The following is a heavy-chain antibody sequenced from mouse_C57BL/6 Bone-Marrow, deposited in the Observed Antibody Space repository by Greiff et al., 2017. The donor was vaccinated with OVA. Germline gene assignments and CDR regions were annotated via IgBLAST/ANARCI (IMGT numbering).Heavy chain of an antibody. D-gene: IGHD1-1*02. CDR3: TGVAWFAY. Sequence: VQLKESGAELVRPGASVKLSCTASGFTFNDDYMHWVKQRPEQGLEWIGWIDPENGDTEYASKFQGKATITADTSSNTAYLQLSSLTSEDTAVYDCTGVAWFAYWGQGTLVTVSA. CDR1: GFTFNDDY. J-gene: IGHJ3*01. CDR2: IDPENGDT. V-gene: IGHV14-4*01.